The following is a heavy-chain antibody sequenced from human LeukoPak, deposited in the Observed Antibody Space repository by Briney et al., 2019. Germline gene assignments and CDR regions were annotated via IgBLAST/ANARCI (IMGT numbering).Heavy chain of an antibody. CDR2: ISGSGGST. CDR3: AKGGTYEVVPAAI. Sequence: SGGSLRLSCAASGFIFSSYAMSWVRQAPGKGLEGVSAISGSGGSTYYADSVQGRFTISRDNSKNTLYLQMNSLRAEDTAVYYCAKGGTYEVVPAAIWGQGTLVTVSS. V-gene: IGHV3-23*01. CDR1: GFIFSSYA. J-gene: IGHJ4*02. D-gene: IGHD2-2*01.